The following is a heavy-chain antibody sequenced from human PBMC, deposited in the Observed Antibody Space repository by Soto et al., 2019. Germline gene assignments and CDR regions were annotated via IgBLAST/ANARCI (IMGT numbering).Heavy chain of an antibody. CDR2: ISGSGVST. CDR1: GFTFSSYA. CDR3: AKDDYYDSSGYWPYYYGMDI. Sequence: SLRLSCAASGFTFSSYAMSWVRQAPGTGLEWVSAISGSGVSTYYADSVKGRFTISRDNSKNTLSLQMNSLRAEDTAVYYCAKDDYYDSSGYWPYYYGMDIWGQGTTVTVSS. D-gene: IGHD3-22*01. J-gene: IGHJ6*02. V-gene: IGHV3-23*01.